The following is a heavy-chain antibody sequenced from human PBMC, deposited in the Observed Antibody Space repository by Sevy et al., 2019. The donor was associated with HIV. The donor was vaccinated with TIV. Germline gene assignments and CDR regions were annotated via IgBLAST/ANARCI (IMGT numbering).Heavy chain of an antibody. V-gene: IGHV3-7*03. D-gene: IGHD1-26*01. CDR3: ARDCNSATCLWGLDV. Sequence: GESLKISCAASGFTFNRYWMSWVRQAPGKGLQWVANIKLDGSEKYYLDSVRGRFTISRDNAKNSLYLQMNSLRAEDTAVYYCARDCNSATCLWGLDVWGLGTTVIVSS. CDR2: IKLDGSEK. CDR1: GFTFNRYW. J-gene: IGHJ6*02.